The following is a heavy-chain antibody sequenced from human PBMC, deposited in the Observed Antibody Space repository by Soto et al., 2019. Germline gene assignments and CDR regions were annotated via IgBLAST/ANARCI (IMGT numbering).Heavy chain of an antibody. Sequence: ASVKVSCKASGYSFTSLDINWLRQTAGQGLEWMGWMQPSTGRTGYAQKFQGRVTMTRDTSINTAYMELTTLTSDDTAFYYCARGVSAGVDYWGQGTLATVSS. CDR3: ARGVSAGVDY. V-gene: IGHV1-8*01. J-gene: IGHJ4*02. D-gene: IGHD1-26*01. CDR2: MQPSTGRT. CDR1: GYSFTSLD.